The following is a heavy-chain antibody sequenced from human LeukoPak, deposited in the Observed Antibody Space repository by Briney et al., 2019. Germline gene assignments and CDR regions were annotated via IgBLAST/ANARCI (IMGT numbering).Heavy chain of an antibody. V-gene: IGHV4-4*07. Sequence: SETLSLTCTVSGGSISSYYWSWIRQPAGKGLEWIGRIYTSGSTNYNPSLKSRVTMSVDTSKNQFSLKLSSVTAADTAVYYCARAGMEELLSRYDAFDIWGQGTMVTVSS. CDR3: ARAGMEELLSRYDAFDI. D-gene: IGHD1-26*01. CDR2: IYTSGST. CDR1: GGSISSYY. J-gene: IGHJ3*02.